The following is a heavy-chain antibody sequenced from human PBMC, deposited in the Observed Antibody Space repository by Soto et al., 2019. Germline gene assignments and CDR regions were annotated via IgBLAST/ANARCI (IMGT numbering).Heavy chain of an antibody. J-gene: IGHJ6*02. V-gene: IGHV4-31*03. D-gene: IGHD6-13*01. Sequence: SETLSLTCTVSGASITSGGYYWSWIRQHPGKGLEWIGYIYYSGSTYYNPSLQSRVTISVDTSKNQFSLKLSSVTAAGTAVYFCARGRRRGSSSWSGMDVWGQGTTVTVSS. CDR2: IYYSGST. CDR3: ARGRRRGSSSWSGMDV. CDR1: GASITSGGYY.